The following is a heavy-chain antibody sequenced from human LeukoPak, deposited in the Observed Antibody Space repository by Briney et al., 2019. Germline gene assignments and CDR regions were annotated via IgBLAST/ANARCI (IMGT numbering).Heavy chain of an antibody. J-gene: IGHJ4*02. Sequence: GGSLRLSCAASGFTFSSYWMSWVRQAPGKGLEWVANIKQDGRAKYYVDSVKGRFTISRDNAKNSLYLQMNSLRAEDTAVYYCAGGGPYYDILTIDYWGQGTLVTVSS. CDR1: GFTFSSYW. CDR2: IKQDGRAK. V-gene: IGHV3-7*03. D-gene: IGHD3-9*01. CDR3: AGGGPYYDILTIDY.